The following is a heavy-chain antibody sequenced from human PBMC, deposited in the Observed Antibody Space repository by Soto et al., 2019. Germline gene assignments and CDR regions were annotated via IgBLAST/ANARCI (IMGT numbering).Heavy chain of an antibody. CDR1: GDSVSSYNYY. CDR2: IYSSGNT. D-gene: IGHD5-18*01. CDR3: ARDIRGYSRAFDF. J-gene: IGHJ4*02. Sequence: SETLSLTCTVSGDSVSSYNYYWTWIRQSPGKGLEWVGYIYSSGNTKYNPSLKNRVTISLHTSSNQFSLNLTPVTTADTAVYYCARDIRGYSRAFDFWGQGTLVTVPQ. V-gene: IGHV4-61*01.